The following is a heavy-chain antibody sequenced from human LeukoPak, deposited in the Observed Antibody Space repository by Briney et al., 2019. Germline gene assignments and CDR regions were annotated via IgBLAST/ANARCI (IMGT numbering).Heavy chain of an antibody. CDR2: ISLNGGST. D-gene: IGHD6-19*01. CDR1: GFTFSSYA. CDR3: VKGGPYSSGWYVFEY. Sequence: PGGSLRLSCSASGFTFSSYAMHWVRQAPGKGLEYVSAISLNGGSTYYADSVRGRFTISRDNFKKMLYLQMSSLRAEDTAVYYCVKGGPYSSGWYVFEYWGQGTLVTVSS. V-gene: IGHV3-64D*09. J-gene: IGHJ4*02.